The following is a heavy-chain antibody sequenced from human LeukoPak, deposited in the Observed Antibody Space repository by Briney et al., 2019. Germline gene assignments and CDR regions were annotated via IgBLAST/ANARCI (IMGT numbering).Heavy chain of an antibody. Sequence: PSETLSLTRSVSGVSISSYYWTWIRLPAGKGLEWIGRIYSGGSTNYNPSLKSRVTMSVDTSKNQFSLRLTPVTAADTAFYYCAREFYYYDSSGDNWFDPWGQGTLVTVSS. CDR2: IYSGGST. D-gene: IGHD3-22*01. CDR1: GVSISSYY. J-gene: IGHJ5*02. CDR3: AREFYYYDSSGDNWFDP. V-gene: IGHV4-4*07.